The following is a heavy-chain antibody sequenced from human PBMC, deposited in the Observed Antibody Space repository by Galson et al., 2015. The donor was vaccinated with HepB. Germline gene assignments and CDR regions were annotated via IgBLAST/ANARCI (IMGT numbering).Heavy chain of an antibody. Sequence: SLRLSCAASGFTFSSYWMFWVRQAPGKGLVWVSRINTDGTTTTYADSVKGRFTISRDNAKNTLYLQMHSLGAEDTAVYYCARGLGRATYVYWGQGTQVPASS. CDR3: ARGLGRATYVY. V-gene: IGHV3-74*01. CDR1: GFTFSSYW. CDR2: INTDGTTT. J-gene: IGHJ4*02. D-gene: IGHD1-26*01.